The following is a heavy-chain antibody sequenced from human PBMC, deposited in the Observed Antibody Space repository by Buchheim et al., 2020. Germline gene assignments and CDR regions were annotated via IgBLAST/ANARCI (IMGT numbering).Heavy chain of an antibody. CDR3: ARAPDCGGGSCYSKYYYGMDV. V-gene: IGHV3-74*02. J-gene: IGHJ6*02. CDR2: INRDGSTT. D-gene: IGHD2-15*01. Sequence: VQLVESGGGVVQPGRSLRLSCAASGFSFSSYAMHWVRQTPGDGLVWVSRINRDGSTTTYADSVKGRFTISRDNAKNTLYLQMNSLRAEDTALYYCARAPDCGGGSCYSKYYYGMDVWGQGTT. CDR1: GFSFSSYA.